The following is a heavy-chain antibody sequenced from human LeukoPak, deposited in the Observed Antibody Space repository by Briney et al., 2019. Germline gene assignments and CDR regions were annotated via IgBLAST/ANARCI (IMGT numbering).Heavy chain of an antibody. V-gene: IGHV4-39*01. CDR2: IYYSGST. D-gene: IGHD3-3*01. CDR3: ARHPPELRFSPGWFDP. CDR1: GGSISSSSYY. J-gene: IGHJ5*02. Sequence: SETLSLTCTVSGGSISSSSYYWGWIRQPPGKGLEWIGSIYYSGSTYYNPSLKSRVTISVDTSKNQFSLKLSSVTAADTAVYYCARHPPELRFSPGWFDPWGQGTLVTVSS.